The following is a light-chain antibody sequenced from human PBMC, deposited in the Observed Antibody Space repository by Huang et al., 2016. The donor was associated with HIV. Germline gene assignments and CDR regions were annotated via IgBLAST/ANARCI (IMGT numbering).Light chain of an antibody. CDR2: KAS. CDR3: QQYNTYLYT. Sequence: DIQMTQSPSTLSAFVGDRVTITCRASQGISSWLAWYQQKPGKAPKLLISKASDLESGVPSRFSGSGSGTEFTLTISSLQPDDFATYYCQQYNTYLYTFGQGTKLEIK. J-gene: IGKJ2*01. V-gene: IGKV1-5*03. CDR1: QGISSW.